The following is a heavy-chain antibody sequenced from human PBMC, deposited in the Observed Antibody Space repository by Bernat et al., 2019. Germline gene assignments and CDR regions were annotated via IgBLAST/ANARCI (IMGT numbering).Heavy chain of an antibody. CDR1: GFTFSSYA. CDR2: ISGSGGST. D-gene: IGHD2-2*01. V-gene: IGHV3-23*01. Sequence: EVQLLESGGGLVQPGGSLRLSCAASGFTFSSYAMSWVRQAPGKGLEWVSAISGSGGSTYYADSVKGRFTISRDNSKNTLYLQMNSLRAEDTAVYYCAPNPRIVVVPAANYGMDVWGQGTTVTVSS. J-gene: IGHJ6*02. CDR3: APNPRIVVVPAANYGMDV.